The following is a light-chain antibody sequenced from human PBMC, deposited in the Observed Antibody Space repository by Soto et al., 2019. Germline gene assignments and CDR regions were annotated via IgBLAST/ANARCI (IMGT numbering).Light chain of an antibody. V-gene: IGLV2-14*01. CDR2: EVS. CDR1: SSDVGGFNY. J-gene: IGLJ1*01. Sequence: QSVRTQPASVSGSPGQSITISCVGTSSDVGGFNYVSWYQQHPGTAPKLIIYEVSNRPSGVSCPGSSSNSSTTASLTISELQAEDDSYYYSYSYTLRNSQVFGTGTKGTVL. CDR3: YSYTLRNSQV.